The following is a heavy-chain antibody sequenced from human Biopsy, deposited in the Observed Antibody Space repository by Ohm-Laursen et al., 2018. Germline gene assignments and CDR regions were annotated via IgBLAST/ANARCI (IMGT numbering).Heavy chain of an antibody. Sequence: SVKVSCKASGYTFSMYAIIWVRQAPGQGLEWMGWSSAYNGKTKYAQKFQGRLTMTTDTSTSTAYMELRSLRSDDTAVYYCARDRPSVSTYGVDWGQGTLVTVSS. J-gene: IGHJ4*02. D-gene: IGHD3-3*01. CDR3: ARDRPSVSTYGVD. V-gene: IGHV1-18*01. CDR2: SSAYNGKT. CDR1: GYTFSMYA.